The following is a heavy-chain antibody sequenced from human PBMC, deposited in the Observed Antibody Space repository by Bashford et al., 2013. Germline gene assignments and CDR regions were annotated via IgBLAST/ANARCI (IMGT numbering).Heavy chain of an antibody. J-gene: IGHJ6*02. CDR2: IYWNGNRI. CDR1: GPSVEDYA. D-gene: IGHD3-10*01. CDR3: GKDIQPGGMDV. V-gene: IGHV3-9*01. Sequence: SGGSLRLSCTASGPSVEDYAMHWVRQVPGRGLEWVSGIYWNGNRIDYADFAKGRFTISRDNAKNSLYLRMNSLRVEDTASYFCGKDIQPGGMDVWGQGTTVTVSS.